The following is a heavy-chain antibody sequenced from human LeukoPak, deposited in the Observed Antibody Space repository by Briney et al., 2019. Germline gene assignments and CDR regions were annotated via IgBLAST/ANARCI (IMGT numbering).Heavy chain of an antibody. Sequence: GRSLRLSCAASGFTFSDHYMHWVRQAPGRGLEWVSSISSSSSYIYYADSVKGRFTISRDNAKNSLYLQMNSLRAEDTAVYYCARDTGDYYLDYWGQGTLVTVSS. CDR3: ARDTGDYYLDY. CDR1: GFTFSDHY. D-gene: IGHD4-17*01. J-gene: IGHJ4*02. CDR2: ISSSSSYI. V-gene: IGHV3-21*01.